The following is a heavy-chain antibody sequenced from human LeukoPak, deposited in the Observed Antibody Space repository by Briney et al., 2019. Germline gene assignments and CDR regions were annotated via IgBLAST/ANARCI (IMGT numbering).Heavy chain of an antibody. CDR2: INPNSGGT. Sequence: GASVKVSCKASGYTFTGYYMHWVRQAPGQGLEWMGWINPNSGGTNYAQKFQGRVTMTRDTSISTAYMELSRLRSDDTAVYYCATSEVVVITTAFDYWGQGTLVTVSS. CDR1: GYTFTGYY. CDR3: ATSEVVVITTAFDY. V-gene: IGHV1-2*02. D-gene: IGHD3-22*01. J-gene: IGHJ4*02.